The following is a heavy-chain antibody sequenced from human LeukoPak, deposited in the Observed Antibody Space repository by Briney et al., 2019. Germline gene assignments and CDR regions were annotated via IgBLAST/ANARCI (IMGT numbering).Heavy chain of an antibody. CDR1: GYTFTSYG. Sequence: GASVKVSCKASGYTFTSYGISWVRQAPGQGLEWMGWISAYNGNTNYAQKLQGRVTMTTDTSTSTAYMELRSLRSEDTAVYYCARARQNERWLQSWSYDYWGQGTLVTVSS. CDR3: ARARQNERWLQSWSYDY. V-gene: IGHV1-18*01. CDR2: ISAYNGNT. J-gene: IGHJ4*02. D-gene: IGHD5-24*01.